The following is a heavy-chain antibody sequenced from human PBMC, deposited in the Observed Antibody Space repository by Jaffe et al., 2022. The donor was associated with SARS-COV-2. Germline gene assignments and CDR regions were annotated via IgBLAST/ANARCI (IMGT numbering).Heavy chain of an antibody. CDR2: IYYSGST. CDR3: ARYEFGTPPQD. CDR1: GGSISSYY. Sequence: QVQLQESGPGLVKPSETLSLTCTVSGGSISSYYWSWIRQPPGKGLEWIGYIYYSGSTNYNPSLKSRVTISVDTSKNQFSLKLSSVTAADTAVYYCARYEFGTPPQDWGQGTLVTVSS. V-gene: IGHV4-59*01. D-gene: IGHD3-10*01. J-gene: IGHJ4*02.